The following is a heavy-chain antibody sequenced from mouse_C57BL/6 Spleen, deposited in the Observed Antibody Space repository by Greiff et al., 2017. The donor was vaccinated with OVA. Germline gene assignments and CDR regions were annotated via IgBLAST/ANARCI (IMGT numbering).Heavy chain of an antibody. J-gene: IGHJ2*01. D-gene: IGHD4-1*01. Sequence: QVQLQQSGAELVKPGASVKLSCKASGYTFTSYWMHWVKQRPGQGLEWIGMIHPNSGSTNYNEKFKSKATLTVDKSSSTAYIQLSSLTAEDAAVYYCARSRLAYFDYWGQGTTLTVSS. CDR1: GYTFTSYW. V-gene: IGHV1-64*01. CDR2: IHPNSGST. CDR3: ARSRLAYFDY.